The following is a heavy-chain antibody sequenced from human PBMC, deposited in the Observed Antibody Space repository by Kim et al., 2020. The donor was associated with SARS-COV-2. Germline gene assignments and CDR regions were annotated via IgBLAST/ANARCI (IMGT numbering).Heavy chain of an antibody. V-gene: IGHV1-45*02. J-gene: IGHJ3*02. CDR1: GYTFTYRY. CDR2: ITPFNGNT. CDR3: ARSVYSGYDSYAFDI. D-gene: IGHD5-12*01. Sequence: SVKVSCKASGYTFTYRYLHWVRQAPGQALEWMGWITPFNGNTNYAQKFQDRVTITRDRSMSTAYMELSSLRSEDTAMYYCARSVYSGYDSYAFDIWGQGTMVTVSS.